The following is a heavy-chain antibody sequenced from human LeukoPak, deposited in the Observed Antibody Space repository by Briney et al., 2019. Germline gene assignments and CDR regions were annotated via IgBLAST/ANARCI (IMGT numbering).Heavy chain of an antibody. D-gene: IGHD1-20*01. CDR3: ASSLNWLYFDY. CDR2: INHSGST. Sequence: PSETLSLTCAGYGGSFSGYYWSWIRQPPGKGLEWIGEINHSGSTNYNPSLKSRVTISVDTSKNQFSLKLSSVTAADTAVYYCASSLNWLYFDYWGQGTLVTVSS. J-gene: IGHJ4*02. V-gene: IGHV4-34*01. CDR1: GGSFSGYY.